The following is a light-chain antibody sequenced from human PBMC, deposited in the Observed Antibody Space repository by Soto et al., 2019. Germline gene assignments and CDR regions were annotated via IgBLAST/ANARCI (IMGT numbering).Light chain of an antibody. J-gene: IGKJ1*01. V-gene: IGKV3-15*01. CDR3: QQYRNWPRT. CDR1: HNDNSN. CDR2: WAS. Sequence: VLTQSPDTMSLSPWEGATLSCRASHNDNSNLAWYQQKPGQPPRLLIYWASTRATDMPGRFSGRGSGTEFTLTISSLQSEDYAVYYCQQYRNWPRTFGQGTKVDIK.